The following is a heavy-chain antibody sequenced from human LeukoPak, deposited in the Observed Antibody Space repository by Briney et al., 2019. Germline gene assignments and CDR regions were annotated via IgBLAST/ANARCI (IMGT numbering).Heavy chain of an antibody. Sequence: GGSLRLSCAASGFTFDDYAMHWVRQAPGKGLEWVSGISWNSGSIGYADSVKGRFTISRDNAKNSLYLQMNSLRAEDTALYYCAKDIGSGSYEADAFDIWGQGTMVTVSS. J-gene: IGHJ3*02. CDR2: ISWNSGSI. CDR3: AKDIGSGSYEADAFDI. D-gene: IGHD1-26*01. CDR1: GFTFDDYA. V-gene: IGHV3-9*01.